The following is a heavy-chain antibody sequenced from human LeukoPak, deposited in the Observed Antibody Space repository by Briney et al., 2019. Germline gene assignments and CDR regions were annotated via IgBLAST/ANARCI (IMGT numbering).Heavy chain of an antibody. CDR1: GFTFSSYW. V-gene: IGHV3-74*01. CDR2: INSDGSST. D-gene: IGHD3-16*01. J-gene: IGHJ4*02. Sequence: GGSLRLSCAASGFTFSSYWMHWVRQAPGKGLVWVSRINSDGSSTSYADSVKGRFTSSRDNSKNTLYLQMNSLRAEDTAVYYCARDAGGLGLDYWGQGTLVTVSS. CDR3: ARDAGGLGLDY.